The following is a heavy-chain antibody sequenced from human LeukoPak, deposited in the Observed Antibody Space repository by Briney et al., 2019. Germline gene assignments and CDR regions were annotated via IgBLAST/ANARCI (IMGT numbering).Heavy chain of an antibody. D-gene: IGHD4-17*01. Sequence: GGSLRLSCAASGYTLSSNYMSCGPHAPGKGREWVSDIYSGGSTYHADPVTGRFPISRQNSKNTLYLQMKRLRAEHTPVYYSAGGDYGESSGWYFDLWGRGTLVTVSS. CDR1: GYTLSSNY. V-gene: IGHV3-66*01. J-gene: IGHJ2*01. CDR2: IYSGGST. CDR3: AGGDYGESSGWYFDL.